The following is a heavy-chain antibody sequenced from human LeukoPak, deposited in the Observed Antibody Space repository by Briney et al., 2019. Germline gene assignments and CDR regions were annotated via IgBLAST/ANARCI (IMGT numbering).Heavy chain of an antibody. Sequence: SETLSLTCTVSGGSISSYYWSWIRQPPGKGLEWIGYIYYSGSTNYNPSLKSRVTISVDTSKNQFSLKLSSVTAADTAVYYCARRGGNVLRFLEWLLPFDYWGQGTPVTVSS. D-gene: IGHD3-3*01. V-gene: IGHV4-59*12. CDR2: IYYSGST. J-gene: IGHJ4*02. CDR3: ARRGGNVLRFLEWLLPFDY. CDR1: GGSISSYY.